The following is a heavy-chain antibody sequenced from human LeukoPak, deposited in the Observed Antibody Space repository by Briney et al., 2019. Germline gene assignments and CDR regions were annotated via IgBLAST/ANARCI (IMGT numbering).Heavy chain of an antibody. CDR2: ISYDGSNK. V-gene: IGHV3-30*18. CDR3: AKARVFLALLL. CDR1: GFTFSSYG. D-gene: IGHD3-3*01. J-gene: IGHJ4*02. Sequence: GGSLRLPCAASGFTFSSYGMHWVRQAPGKGLEWVAVISYDGSNKYYADSVKGRFTISRDNSKNTLYLQMNSLRAEDTAVYYCAKARVFLALLLWGQGTLVTVSS.